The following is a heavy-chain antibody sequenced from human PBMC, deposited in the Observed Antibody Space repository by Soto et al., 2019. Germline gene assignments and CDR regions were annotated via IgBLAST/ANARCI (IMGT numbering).Heavy chain of an antibody. V-gene: IGHV3-23*01. Sequence: WWSLRLSCPASVFTFSSYAMSWFRQAPGKGLEWVSAISGSGGSTYYADSVKGRFTISRDNSKNTLYLQMNSLGAEDTAVYYCAKVVITFGGVIAPYYYYGMDVWGQGTTVTVSS. CDR3: AKVVITFGGVIAPYYYYGMDV. CDR2: ISGSGGST. CDR1: VFTFSSYA. D-gene: IGHD3-16*02. J-gene: IGHJ6*02.